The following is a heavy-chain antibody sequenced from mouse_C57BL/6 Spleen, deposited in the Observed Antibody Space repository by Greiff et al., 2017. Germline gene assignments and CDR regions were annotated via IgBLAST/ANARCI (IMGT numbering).Heavy chain of an antibody. V-gene: IGHV2-4*01. Sequence: VKLQASGPGLVQPSQSLSITCTVSGFSLTSYGVHWVRQPPGKGLEWLGVIWSGGSTDYNTAFISRLSISKDNSKSQVFFKMNSLQADDTAIYYCAKNYYSNYYAMDYWGQGTSVTVSS. J-gene: IGHJ4*01. D-gene: IGHD2-5*01. CDR2: IWSGGST. CDR3: AKNYYSNYYAMDY. CDR1: GFSLTSYG.